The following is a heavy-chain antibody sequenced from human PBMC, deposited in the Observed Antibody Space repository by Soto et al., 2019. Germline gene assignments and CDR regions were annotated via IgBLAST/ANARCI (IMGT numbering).Heavy chain of an antibody. V-gene: IGHV1-8*01. Sequence: QVQLVQSGAEVKKPGASVKDSCKASGYTFTSYDINWVRQGTGQGLEWMGWMNPNSGNTGYAQKFQGRVTMTSNTSISTAYMELISLRAEDTAVYYCVRRGFSSSWGYWYFDLWGRGTLVTVSS. J-gene: IGHJ2*01. D-gene: IGHD6-13*01. CDR3: VRRGFSSSWGYWYFDL. CDR1: GYTFTSYD. CDR2: MNPNSGNT.